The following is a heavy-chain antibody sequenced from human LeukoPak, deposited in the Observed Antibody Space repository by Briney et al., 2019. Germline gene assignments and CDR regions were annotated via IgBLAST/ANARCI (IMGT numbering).Heavy chain of an antibody. CDR1: GYTFTSYG. J-gene: IGHJ4*02. CDR3: ARAPIETAAMYY. V-gene: IGHV1-18*01. Sequence: ASVKVSCKASGYTFTSYGISWVRQAPGQGLEWMGWISAYNGNTNYAQKFQGRVTMTRDTSISTAYMELSRLRSDDTAVYYCARAPIETAAMYYWGQGTLVTVSS. D-gene: IGHD2-2*01. CDR2: ISAYNGNT.